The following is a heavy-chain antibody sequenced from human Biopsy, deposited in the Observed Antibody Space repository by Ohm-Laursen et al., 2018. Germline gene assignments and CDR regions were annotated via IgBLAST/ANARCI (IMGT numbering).Heavy chain of an antibody. CDR2: INPNSGGT. CDR1: GYTFTDSY. V-gene: IGHV1-2*02. J-gene: IGHJ2*01. CDR3: ARGGLNYWYFDL. Sequence: ASVKVSCKASGYTFTDSYMHWVRQAPGQGLEWMGWINPNSGGTNYAQKFQGRVTTTRDTSMSTAYMELNRLRSDDTAVYYCARGGLNYWYFDLWGRGTLVTVSS. D-gene: IGHD1-26*01.